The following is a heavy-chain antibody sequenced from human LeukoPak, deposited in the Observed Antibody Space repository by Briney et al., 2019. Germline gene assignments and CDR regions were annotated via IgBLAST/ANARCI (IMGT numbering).Heavy chain of an antibody. CDR3: AKDTRKTNGDQYYFDY. D-gene: IGHD1-14*01. CDR1: GFTFDDYA. CDR2: ISGSGGST. V-gene: IGHV3-23*01. Sequence: PGRSLRLSCAASGFTFDDYAMHWVRQAPGKGLEWVSGISGSGGSTYYADSVKGRFTISRDNSKNTLYLQMNSLRAEDTAVYYCAKDTRKTNGDQYYFDYWGQGTLVTVSS. J-gene: IGHJ4*02.